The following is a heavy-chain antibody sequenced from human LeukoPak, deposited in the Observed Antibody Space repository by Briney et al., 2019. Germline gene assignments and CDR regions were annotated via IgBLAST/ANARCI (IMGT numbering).Heavy chain of an antibody. CDR1: GFTFSSYA. Sequence: PGGSLRLTCAASGFTFSSYAMSWIRQAPGKGLEWVSAISGSGGSTYYADSVKGRFTISRDNSKNTLYLQMNSLRAEDAAVYYCAKDQYCGGDCYVGWFDPWGQGTLVTVSS. V-gene: IGHV3-23*01. CDR3: AKDQYCGGDCYVGWFDP. J-gene: IGHJ5*02. D-gene: IGHD2-21*02. CDR2: ISGSGGST.